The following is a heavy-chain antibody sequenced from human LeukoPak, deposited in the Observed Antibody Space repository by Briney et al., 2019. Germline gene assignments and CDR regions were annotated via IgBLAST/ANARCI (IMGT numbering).Heavy chain of an antibody. CDR2: ISAYNGNT. Sequence: ASAKVSCKASGYTFTSYGISWVRQAPGQGLEWMGWISAYNGNTNYAQKLQGRVTMTTDTSTSTAYMELRSLRSDDTAVYYCARGERGYSYGLYYYGMDVWGQGTTVTVSS. J-gene: IGHJ6*02. CDR3: ARGERGYSYGLYYYGMDV. D-gene: IGHD5-18*01. CDR1: GYTFTSYG. V-gene: IGHV1-18*01.